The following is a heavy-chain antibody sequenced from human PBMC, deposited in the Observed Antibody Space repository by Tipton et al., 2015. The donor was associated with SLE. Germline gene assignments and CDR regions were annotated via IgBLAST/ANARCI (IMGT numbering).Heavy chain of an antibody. CDR1: GGSISSGSYY. V-gene: IGHV4-61*02. D-gene: IGHD5-18*01. J-gene: IGHJ4*02. CDR3: ARVGGGYSYGPFDY. CDR2: IYTSGST. Sequence: LRLSCTVSGGSISSGSYYWSWIRQPAGKGLEWIGRIYTSGSTNYNPSLKSRVTISVDTSKNQFSLKLSSVTAADTAVYYCARVGGGYSYGPFDYWGQGTLVTVSS.